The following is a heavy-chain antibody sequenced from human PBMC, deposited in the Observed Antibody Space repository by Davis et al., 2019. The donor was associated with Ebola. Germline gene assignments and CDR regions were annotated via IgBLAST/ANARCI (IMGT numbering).Heavy chain of an antibody. CDR3: ARERASSSWYGEYYFDY. CDR1: GFTLSNYA. Sequence: GESLKISCAASGFTLSNYAMNWVRQAPGKGLEWVSGISGSGSTTYYADSVKGRFTISRDNSKNTLYLQMNSLRAEDTAVYYCARERASSSWYGEYYFDYWGQGTLVTVSS. J-gene: IGHJ4*02. D-gene: IGHD6-13*01. CDR2: ISGSGSTT. V-gene: IGHV3-23*01.